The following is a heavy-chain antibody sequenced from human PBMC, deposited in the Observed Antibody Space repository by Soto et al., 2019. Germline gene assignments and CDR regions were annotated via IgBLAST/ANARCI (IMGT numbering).Heavy chain of an antibody. J-gene: IGHJ6*03. V-gene: IGHV3-21*01. Sequence: EVQLVESGGGLVKPGGSLRLSCAASGFTFSSYSMNWVRQAPGKGLEWVSSISSSSSYIYYADSVKGRFTISRDNAKHSLCLQMNSLGADDTAVYYCARPPIFGVGGVYYMGVWGTGTTVTVSS. CDR3: ARPPIFGVGGVYYMGV. CDR2: ISSSSSYI. CDR1: GFTFSSYS. D-gene: IGHD3-3*01.